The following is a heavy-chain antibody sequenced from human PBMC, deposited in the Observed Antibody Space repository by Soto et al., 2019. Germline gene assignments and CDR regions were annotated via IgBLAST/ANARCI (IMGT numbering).Heavy chain of an antibody. Sequence: TLSLTCAVYGGSFSGYYWSWIRQPPGKGLEWIGEINHSGSTNYNPSLKSRVTISVDTSKNQFSLKLSSVTAADTAVYYCARLGCSGGSCPRDYYYGMDVWGQGTTVTVSS. CDR2: INHSGST. V-gene: IGHV4-34*01. J-gene: IGHJ6*02. CDR3: ARLGCSGGSCPRDYYYGMDV. CDR1: GGSFSGYY. D-gene: IGHD2-15*01.